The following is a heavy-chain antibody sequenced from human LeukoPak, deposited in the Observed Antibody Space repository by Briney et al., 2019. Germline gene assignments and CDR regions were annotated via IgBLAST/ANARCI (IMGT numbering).Heavy chain of an antibody. CDR3: ANYRSRFGESNPQYFDY. Sequence: PGGSLRLSCAASASTFSSYAMSWVRQAPGKGLEWVSAISRSGGSTYYADSVKGRFTISRDNSKNTLYLQMNSLRAEDTAVYYCANYRSRFGESNPQYFDYWGQGTLVTVSS. V-gene: IGHV3-23*01. CDR2: ISRSGGST. D-gene: IGHD3-10*01. CDR1: ASTFSSYA. J-gene: IGHJ4*02.